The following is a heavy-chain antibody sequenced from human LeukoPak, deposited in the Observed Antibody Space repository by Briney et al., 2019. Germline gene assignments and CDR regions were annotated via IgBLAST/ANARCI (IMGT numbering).Heavy chain of an antibody. CDR2: IIPILGIA. D-gene: IGHD3-22*01. CDR1: GGTFSSYA. CDR3: ATYYYDSSGYFDY. J-gene: IGHJ4*02. Sequence: ASVKVSCKASGGTFSSYAISWVRQAPGQGPEWMGRIIPILGIANYAQKFQGRVTITADKSTSTAYMELSSLRSEDTAVYYCATYYYDSSGYFDYWGQGTLVTVSS. V-gene: IGHV1-69*04.